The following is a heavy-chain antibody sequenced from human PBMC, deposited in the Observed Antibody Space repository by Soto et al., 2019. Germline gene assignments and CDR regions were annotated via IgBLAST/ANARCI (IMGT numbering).Heavy chain of an antibody. V-gene: IGHV1-8*01. J-gene: IGHJ4*02. CDR1: GYTFTTYD. CDR2: MNPATGNT. CDR3: ARALGYSSTSRLDL. Sequence: QVQLVQSGAEVEKPGASVKVSCKASGYTFTTYDFNWVRQAPGHGLEWMGWMNPATGNTGYAQKFQGRVTMTRETSISTAFMALSGLTAEDTAVYYCARALGYSSTSRLDLWGQGTLVTVSS. D-gene: IGHD6-19*01.